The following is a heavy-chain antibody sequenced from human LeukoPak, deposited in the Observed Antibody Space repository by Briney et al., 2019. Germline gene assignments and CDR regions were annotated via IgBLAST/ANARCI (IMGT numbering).Heavy chain of an antibody. CDR2: IRGGGAVT. V-gene: IGHV3-23*01. Sequence: GGSLRLSCAASGFTFDNYAMNWVRQAPGKGLEWLSYIRGGGAVTRYSDSVKGRFTISRDNSKNTLYLQMNHLRAEDTAMYYCAKCSASYYNDAFDIWGRGTMVTVSS. CDR3: AKCSASYYNDAFDI. J-gene: IGHJ3*02. D-gene: IGHD3-10*02. CDR1: GFTFDNYA.